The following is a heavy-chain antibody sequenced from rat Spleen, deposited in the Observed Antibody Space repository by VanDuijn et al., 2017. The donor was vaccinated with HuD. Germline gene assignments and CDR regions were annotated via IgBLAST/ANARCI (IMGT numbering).Heavy chain of an antibody. J-gene: IGHJ2*01. CDR3: VRGSAFFDY. CDR2: ISSGGST. CDR1: GFSLTSYS. Sequence: QVQLKESGPGLVQPSQTLSLTCTVSGFSLTSYSVHWVRQPTGKGLEWIAAISSGGSTYYNSALKSRLSISRDTSKSQVFLKMNSLQTEDSAIYFCVRGSAFFDYWGQGVMVTVSS. V-gene: IGHV2-6*01. D-gene: IGHD3-3*01.